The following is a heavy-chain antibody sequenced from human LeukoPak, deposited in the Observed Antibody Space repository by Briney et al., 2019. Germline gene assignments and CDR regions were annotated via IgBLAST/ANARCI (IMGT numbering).Heavy chain of an antibody. CDR1: GFTFSSYA. J-gene: IGHJ4*02. Sequence: GGSLRLSCAAAGFTFSSYAMSWVRQAPGRGREWVSDISGSGGSTSYADSVKGRFTISRDNSKNTLYLQMNSLRAEDTAVYYCAKAAGTAVYWGQGTLVTVSS. CDR2: ISGSGGST. CDR3: AKAAGTAVY. V-gene: IGHV3-23*01. D-gene: IGHD1-7*01.